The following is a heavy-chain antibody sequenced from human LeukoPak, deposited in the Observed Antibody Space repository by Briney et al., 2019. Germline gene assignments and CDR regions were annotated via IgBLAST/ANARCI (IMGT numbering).Heavy chain of an antibody. CDR3: ARVGCSSTSCYAETFDY. J-gene: IGHJ4*02. D-gene: IGHD2-2*01. CDR1: GYTFTDYY. CDR2: INPNSGGT. Sequence: ASVKVSCKASGYTFTDYYMHWVRQAPGQGLEWMGWINPNSGGTNYAQKFQGRVTMTRDTSISTAYMELSRLRSDDTAVYYCARVGCSSTSCYAETFDYWGQGTLVTVSS. V-gene: IGHV1-2*02.